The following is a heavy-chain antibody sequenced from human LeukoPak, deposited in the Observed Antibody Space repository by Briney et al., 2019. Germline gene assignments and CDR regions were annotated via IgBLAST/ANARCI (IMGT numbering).Heavy chain of an antibody. CDR2: ISTSSGTT. CDR3: AKVGVETNYGDPYYFDY. CDR1: GFTFSSYG. J-gene: IGHJ4*02. V-gene: IGHV3-23*01. D-gene: IGHD4-17*01. Sequence: GGSLRLSCVASGFTFSSYGMNWVRQAPGKGLEWVSFISTSSGTTYYADSVKGRFTISRDNSKNTLYLQMNRLRAEDTDAYYCAKVGVETNYGDPYYFDYWGQGTLVTVSS.